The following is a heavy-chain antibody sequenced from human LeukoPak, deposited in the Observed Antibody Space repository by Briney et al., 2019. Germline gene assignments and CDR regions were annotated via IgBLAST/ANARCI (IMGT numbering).Heavy chain of an antibody. J-gene: IGHJ4*02. D-gene: IGHD5-12*01. CDR2: IRFDGSTK. CDR3: ARAYSRESGYDFVFEN. Sequence: PGRSLRLSWAASGFTFSNYGVHWVRQAPGKGLEWVAVIRFDGSTKYYADSVRGRFTISRDNSKNTVYLEMNSLRAEDTAVYYCARAYSRESGYDFVFENWGQGTLVSVSS. CDR1: GFTFSNYG. V-gene: IGHV3-33*01.